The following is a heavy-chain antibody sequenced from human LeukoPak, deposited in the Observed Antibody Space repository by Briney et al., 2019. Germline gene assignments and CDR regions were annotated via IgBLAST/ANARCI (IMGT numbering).Heavy chain of an antibody. Sequence: SQTLSLTCTLSGGSISSGDYYWSWIRQPPGKGPEWIGYIYYSGSTYYNPSLKSRVTISVDTSENQFSLKLRSVTAADTAVYYCARALCINGICEWFDPWGQGTLVTVSS. J-gene: IGHJ5*02. D-gene: IGHD2-8*01. CDR1: GGSISSGDYY. V-gene: IGHV4-30-4*08. CDR2: IYYSGST. CDR3: ARALCINGICEWFDP.